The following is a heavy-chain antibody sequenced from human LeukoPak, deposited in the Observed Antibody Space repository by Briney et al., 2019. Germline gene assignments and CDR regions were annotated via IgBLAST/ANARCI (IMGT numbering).Heavy chain of an antibody. CDR2: INAGNGDT. CDR3: ARYTSSSPGWFAP. J-gene: IGHJ5*02. CDR1: GYTFTSYA. V-gene: IGHV1-3*01. D-gene: IGHD6-13*01. Sequence: GASVKASCKASGYTFTSYAMHWVRQAPGHRLEWMGWINAGNGDTRYSQKFQDRVTFTRDTSASTAYMELSSLRSEDTAVYYCARYTSSSPGWFAPWGQGTLVTVSS.